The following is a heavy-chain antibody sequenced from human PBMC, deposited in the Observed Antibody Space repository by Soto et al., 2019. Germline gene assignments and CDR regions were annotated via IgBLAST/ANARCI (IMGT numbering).Heavy chain of an antibody. CDR2: IKSKTDGGTT. CDR3: TTDMLGVAGNDAFDI. CDR1: GFTFSNAW. V-gene: IGHV3-15*01. Sequence: EVQLVESGGGLVKPGGSLRLSCAASGFTFSNAWMSWVRQAPGKGLEWVGRIKSKTDGGTTDYAAPVKGRFTISRDDSKNTLYLQMNSLKTEDTAVYYCTTDMLGVAGNDAFDIWGQGTMVTVSS. J-gene: IGHJ3*02. D-gene: IGHD6-19*01.